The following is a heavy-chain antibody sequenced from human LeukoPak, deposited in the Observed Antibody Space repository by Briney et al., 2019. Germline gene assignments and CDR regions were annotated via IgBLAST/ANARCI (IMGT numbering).Heavy chain of an antibody. CDR1: GYNFPINC. CDR2: IYPGDSDT. Sequence: GESLKISCKTSGYNFPINCIGWVRQMPGKGLEWMGVIYPGDSDTRYSPSFQGQVTISADMSISTAYLQWSSLKASDTAMYYCARSSDYVFDYWGQGTQVTVSS. D-gene: IGHD4-17*01. V-gene: IGHV5-51*01. CDR3: ARSSDYVFDY. J-gene: IGHJ4*02.